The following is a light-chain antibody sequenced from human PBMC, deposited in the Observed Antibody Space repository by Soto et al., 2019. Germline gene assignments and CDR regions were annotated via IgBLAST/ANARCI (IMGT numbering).Light chain of an antibody. J-gene: IGKJ2*01. V-gene: IGKV3-15*01. CDR1: QSISNN. CDR2: GAS. Sequence: EVVTTQSPATLSVSPGERATLSCRASQSISNNLAWYQQKPGQAPRLLIYGASTRATGISARFSGSGSGTEFTLTISSLQSEDLAVYYCQQYNNWPPYTFGQGTKVDIK. CDR3: QQYNNWPPYT.